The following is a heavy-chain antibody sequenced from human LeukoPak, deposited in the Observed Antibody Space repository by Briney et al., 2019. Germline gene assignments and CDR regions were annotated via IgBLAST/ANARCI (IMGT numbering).Heavy chain of an antibody. V-gene: IGHV1-69*04. D-gene: IGHD5-18*01. CDR3: ARRGLLAYYFDY. Sequence: ASVKVSCKASGGTFSSYAISWVRQAPGQGLEWMGRIIPILGIANYAQKFQGRVTITADESTSTAYMELSSLRSEDTAVYYCARRGLLAYYFDYWGQGTLVTVSS. CDR2: IIPILGIA. J-gene: IGHJ4*02. CDR1: GGTFSSYA.